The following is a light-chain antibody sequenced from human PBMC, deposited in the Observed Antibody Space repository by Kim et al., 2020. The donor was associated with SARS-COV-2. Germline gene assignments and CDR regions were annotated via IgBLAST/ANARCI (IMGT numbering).Light chain of an antibody. CDR3: QQYGSALLT. CDR2: GAS. CDR1: QSVSRSY. V-gene: IGKV3-20*01. Sequence: GERDTRTGRARQSVSRSYVAWYQQKQGQAPRLSSYGASSRANGIPDRFSGSGSGTDFTLTISRLETEDFAVYYCQQYGSALLTLGGGTKVDIK. J-gene: IGKJ4*01.